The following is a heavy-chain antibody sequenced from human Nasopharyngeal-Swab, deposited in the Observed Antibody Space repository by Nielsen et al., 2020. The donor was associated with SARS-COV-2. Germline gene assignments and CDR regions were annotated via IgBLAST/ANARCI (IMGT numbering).Heavy chain of an antibody. J-gene: IGHJ3*02. V-gene: IGHV4-39*01. CDR3: ARHGTTVTRNYAFDI. CDR2: IYYSGST. Sequence: RQAPGKGLEWIGSIYYSGSTYYNPSLKSRVTISVDTSKNQFSLKLNSVTAADTAVYYCARHGTTVTRNYAFDIWGQGTMVTVSS. D-gene: IGHD4-17*01.